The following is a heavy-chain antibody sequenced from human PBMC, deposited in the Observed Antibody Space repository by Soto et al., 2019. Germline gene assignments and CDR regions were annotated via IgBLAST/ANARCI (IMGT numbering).Heavy chain of an antibody. CDR2: ISGSGGST. CDR1: GFTFSSYA. J-gene: IGHJ6*03. D-gene: IGHD3-3*01. V-gene: IGHV3-23*01. Sequence: GGSLRLSCAASGFTFSSYAMSWVRQAPGKGLEWVSAISGSGGSTYYADSVKGRFTISRDNSKNTLYLQMNSLRAEDTAVYYCAKEYDFWSGYHIVVYYYYYYYMDVWGKGTTVTVSS. CDR3: AKEYDFWSGYHIVVYYYYYYYMDV.